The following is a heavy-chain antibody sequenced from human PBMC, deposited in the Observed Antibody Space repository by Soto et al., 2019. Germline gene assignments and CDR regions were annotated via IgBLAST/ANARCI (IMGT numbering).Heavy chain of an antibody. CDR3: AKDAVPAAMSYYYYYYMDV. CDR1: GFTFSSYA. Sequence: GGSLRLSCAASGFTFSSYAMSWVRQAPGKGLEWVSAISGSGGSTYYADSVKGRFTISRDNSKNTLYLQMNSLRAEDTAVYYCAKDAVPAAMSYYYYYYMDVWGKGTTVTVS. D-gene: IGHD2-2*01. J-gene: IGHJ6*03. CDR2: ISGSGGST. V-gene: IGHV3-23*01.